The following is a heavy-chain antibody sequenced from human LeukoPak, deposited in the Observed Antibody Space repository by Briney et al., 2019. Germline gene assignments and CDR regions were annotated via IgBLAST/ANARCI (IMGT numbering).Heavy chain of an antibody. V-gene: IGHV4-39*01. CDR1: GGSISSSSYY. J-gene: IGHJ4*02. D-gene: IGHD3-3*01. CDR3: ARALYYDFWSGYFPY. Sequence: SETLSLTCTVPGGSISSSSYYWGWIRQPPGKGLEWIGSIYYSGSTYYNPSLKSRVTISVDTSKNQFSLKLSSVTAADTAVYYCARALYYDFWSGYFPYWGQGTLVTVSS. CDR2: IYYSGST.